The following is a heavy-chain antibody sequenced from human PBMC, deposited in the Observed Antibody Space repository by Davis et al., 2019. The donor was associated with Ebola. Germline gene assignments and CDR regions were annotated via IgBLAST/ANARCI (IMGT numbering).Heavy chain of an antibody. CDR1: GYTLTELS. V-gene: IGHV1-24*01. CDR2: FDPEDGET. J-gene: IGHJ5*02. CDR3: ARGELLWFGEIGPSNPET. Sequence: ASVKVSCKVSGYTLTELSMRWVRQAPGKGLEWMGGFDPEDGETIYAQKFQGRVTMTEDTSTDTAYMELSSLRSEDTAVYYCARGELLWFGEIGPSNPETWGQGTLVTVSS. D-gene: IGHD3-10*01.